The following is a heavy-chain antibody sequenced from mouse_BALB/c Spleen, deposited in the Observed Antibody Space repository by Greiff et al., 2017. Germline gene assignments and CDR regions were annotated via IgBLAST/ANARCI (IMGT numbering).Heavy chain of an antibody. CDR1: GYSITSDYA. J-gene: IGHJ2*01. Sequence: EVQLQQSGPGLVKPSQSLSLTCTVTGYSITSDYAWNWIRQFPGNKLEWMGYISYSGSTSYNPSLKSRISITRDTSKNQFFLQLNSVTTEDTATYYCARRLYGSSDFDYWGQGTTLTVSS. CDR2: ISYSGST. D-gene: IGHD1-1*01. V-gene: IGHV3-2*02. CDR3: ARRLYGSSDFDY.